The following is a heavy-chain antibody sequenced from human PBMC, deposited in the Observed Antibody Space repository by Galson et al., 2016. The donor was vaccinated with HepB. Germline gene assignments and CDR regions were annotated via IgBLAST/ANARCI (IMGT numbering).Heavy chain of an antibody. Sequence: SLRLSCAASGFSFNTYTMNWVRQAPGKGLEWVSSISGTGTYIYYAESVKGRFTISRDNAKNLLYLQMNSLRAEDTAVYYCARSSNYDILTGYLSWGQGTLVTFSS. D-gene: IGHD3-9*01. CDR2: ISGTGTYI. V-gene: IGHV3-21*06. J-gene: IGHJ4*02. CDR1: GFSFNTYT. CDR3: ARSSNYDILTGYLS.